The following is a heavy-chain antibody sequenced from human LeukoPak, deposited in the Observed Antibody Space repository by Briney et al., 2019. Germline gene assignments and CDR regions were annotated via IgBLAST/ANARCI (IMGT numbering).Heavy chain of an antibody. V-gene: IGHV3-23*01. CDR1: GFTFSSYA. J-gene: IGHJ3*02. D-gene: IGHD3-3*01. CDR3: AKGELRFLEWLSPPDAFDI. Sequence: GGSLRLSCAASGFTFSSYAMSWVRQAPGKGLEWVSAISGSGGSTYYADSVKGRFTIPRDNSKNTLYLQMNSLRAEDTAVYYCAKGELRFLEWLSPPDAFDIWGQGTMVTVSS. CDR2: ISGSGGST.